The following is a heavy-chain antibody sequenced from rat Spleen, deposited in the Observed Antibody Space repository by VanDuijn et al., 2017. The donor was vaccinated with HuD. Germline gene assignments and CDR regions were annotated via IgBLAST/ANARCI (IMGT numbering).Heavy chain of an antibody. J-gene: IGHJ2*01. CDR3: ARPDYSRFDY. CDR1: GFTFSNYY. D-gene: IGHD1-2*01. V-gene: IGHV5-25*01. CDR2: ISNGGGNT. Sequence: QLAESGGGLVQPGRSMKLSCTALGFTFSNYYMAWVRQAPTKGLEWVASISNGGGNTYYRDSVKGRFTISRDNAKSTLYLQMDSLRSEDTATYYCARPDYSRFDYWGQGVMVTVSS.